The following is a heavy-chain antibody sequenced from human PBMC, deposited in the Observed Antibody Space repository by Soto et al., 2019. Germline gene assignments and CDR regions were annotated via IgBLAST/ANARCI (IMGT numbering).Heavy chain of an antibody. J-gene: IGHJ4*02. V-gene: IGHV3-30*18. CDR1: GFTFSNYG. D-gene: IGHD4-17*01. Sequence: QVPLVESGGGVVQPGRSLRLSFAASGFTFSNYGMHWVRQAPGKGLEWVAVISYHGSDKYYADSVKGRFTISRDNSKNTLYLQMDSLRAEDTAVYYCAKDHLTTTVTTVGYWGQGTLVTVSS. CDR3: AKDHLTTTVTTVGY. CDR2: ISYHGSDK.